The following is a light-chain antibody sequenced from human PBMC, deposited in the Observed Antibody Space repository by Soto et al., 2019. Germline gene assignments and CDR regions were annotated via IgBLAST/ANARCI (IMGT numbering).Light chain of an antibody. CDR2: SYD. CDR3: AAWDASLDGYV. J-gene: IGLJ1*01. V-gene: IGLV1-44*01. Sequence: QSVLTQPPSASGTPGQRVTISCSTSSSNLGDNTVNWYQQVPGTAPKLLIYSYDLRPSGVPDRFSGSKSGTSASLAISGLQSEDEADYYCAAWDASLDGYVFGTGTKLTVL. CDR1: SSNLGDNT.